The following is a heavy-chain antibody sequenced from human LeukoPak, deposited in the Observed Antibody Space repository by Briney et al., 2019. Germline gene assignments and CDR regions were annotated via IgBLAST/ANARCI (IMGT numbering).Heavy chain of an antibody. Sequence: PSGTLSLTCAVSGGSISSSNWWSWVRQPPGKGLEWIGEINHSGSTNYNPSLKSRVTISVDTSKNQFSLKLSSVTAADTAVYYCARGYRSLYYDSRKRPFAGWFAPWGQETLVTVSS. J-gene: IGHJ5*02. V-gene: IGHV4-4*02. CDR1: GGSISSSNW. CDR3: ARGYRSLYYDSRKRPFAGWFAP. CDR2: INHSGST. D-gene: IGHD3-22*01.